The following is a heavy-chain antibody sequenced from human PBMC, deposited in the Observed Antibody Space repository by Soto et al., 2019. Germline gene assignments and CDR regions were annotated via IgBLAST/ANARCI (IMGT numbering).Heavy chain of an antibody. CDR2: IIPIFGTA. D-gene: IGHD5-12*01. V-gene: IGHV1-69*13. CDR3: ARESRDGYKRDYYYYYGMDV. J-gene: IGHJ6*02. Sequence: GASVKVSCKASGGTFSSYAISWVRQTPGQGLEWMGGIIPIFGTANYAQKFQGRVTITADESTSTAYMELSSLRSEDTAVYYCARESRDGYKRDYYYYYGMDVWGQGTTVTVSS. CDR1: GGTFSSYA.